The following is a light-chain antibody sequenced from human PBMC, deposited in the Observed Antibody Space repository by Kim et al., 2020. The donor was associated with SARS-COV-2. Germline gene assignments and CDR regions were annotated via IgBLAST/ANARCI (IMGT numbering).Light chain of an antibody. CDR2: DVN. Sequence: QSALTQPRSVSGSPGQSVTISCTRTSSDVGGYSTYNYVSWYQQYPGKAPRLIIYDVNKRPSGVPDRFSGSESVNTASLTISGLQTEDEAVYYCCSYVGGYTLVFAGGTKVTVL. V-gene: IGLV2-11*01. J-gene: IGLJ3*02. CDR1: SSDVGGYSTYNY. CDR3: CSYVGGYTLV.